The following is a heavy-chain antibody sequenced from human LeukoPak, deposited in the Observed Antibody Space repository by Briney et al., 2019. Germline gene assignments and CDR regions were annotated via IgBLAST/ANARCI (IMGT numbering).Heavy chain of an antibody. D-gene: IGHD3-10*01. CDR1: GFTFSSYG. CDR2: IWYDGSNK. CDR3: ARDRYYGSGSSCYYYGMDV. J-gene: IGHJ6*02. V-gene: IGHV3-33*01. Sequence: PGGSLRLSCAASGFTFSSYGMHWVRQAPGKGLEWVAVIWYDGSNKYYADSVKGRFTISRDNSKNTLYLQMNSLRAEDTAVYYCARDRYYGSGSSCYYYGMDVWGQGTTVTVSS.